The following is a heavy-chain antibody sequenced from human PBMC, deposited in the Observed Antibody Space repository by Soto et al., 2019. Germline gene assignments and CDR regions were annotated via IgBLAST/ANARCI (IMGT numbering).Heavy chain of an antibody. V-gene: IGHV3-48*03. CDR3: ARDTRQWELLPFDY. CDR2: ISSSGSTI. Sequence: PGGPLRLSCAASGFTFSSYEMNWVRQAPGKGLEWVSYISSSGSTIYYADSVKGRFTISRDNAKNSLYLQMNSLRAEDTAVYYCARDTRQWELLPFDYWGQGTQVTVSS. J-gene: IGHJ4*02. D-gene: IGHD1-26*01. CDR1: GFTFSSYE.